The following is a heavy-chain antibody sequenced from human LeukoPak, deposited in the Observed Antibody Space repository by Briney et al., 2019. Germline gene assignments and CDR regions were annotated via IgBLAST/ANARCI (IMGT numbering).Heavy chain of an antibody. CDR3: ARERVVTPGYYYYYMDV. J-gene: IGHJ6*03. V-gene: IGHV3-11*01. CDR1: GFTFSDYY. Sequence: GGSLRLSCAASGFTFSDYYMSWIRQAPGKGLEWVAYISSSGSTIYYADSVKGRFTISRDNAKNSLYLQMNSLRAEDTAVYYCARERVVTPGYYYYYMDVWGKGTTVTISS. D-gene: IGHD4-23*01. CDR2: ISSSGSTI.